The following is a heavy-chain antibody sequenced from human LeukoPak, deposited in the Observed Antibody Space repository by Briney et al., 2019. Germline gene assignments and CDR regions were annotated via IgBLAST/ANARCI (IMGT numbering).Heavy chain of an antibody. V-gene: IGHV4-59*01. CDR2: IYYSGST. Sequence: SGTLSLTCTVSGGSISSYYWSWIRQPPGKGLEWIGYIYYSGSTKYKPSLKSGVTISVDTSKNQFSRKMRSVTAADTAVWYCAGSERWLQYPFFFGYWGQGTLVTVSS. J-gene: IGHJ4*02. D-gene: IGHD5-24*01. CDR1: GGSISSYY. CDR3: AGSERWLQYPFFFGY.